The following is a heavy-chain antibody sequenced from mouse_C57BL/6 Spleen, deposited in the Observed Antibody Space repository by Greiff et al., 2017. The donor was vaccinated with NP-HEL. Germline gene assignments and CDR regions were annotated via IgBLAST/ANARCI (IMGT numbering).Heavy chain of an antibody. D-gene: IGHD2-1*01. V-gene: IGHV5-9-1*02. CDR2: ISSGGDYI. CDR1: GFTFSSYA. J-gene: IGHJ1*03. Sequence: EVKVVESGEGLVKPGGSLKLSCAASGFTFSSYAMSWVRQTPEKRLEWVAYISSGGDYIYYADTVKGRFTISRDNARNTLYLQMSSLKSEDTAMYYCTRGPYGNLWYFDVWGTGTTVTVSS. CDR3: TRGPYGNLWYFDV.